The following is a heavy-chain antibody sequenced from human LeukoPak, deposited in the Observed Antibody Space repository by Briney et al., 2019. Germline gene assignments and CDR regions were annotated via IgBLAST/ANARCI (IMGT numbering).Heavy chain of an antibody. V-gene: IGHV3-30*03. CDR2: ISYDGSNK. Sequence: PGGSLRLSCAASGFTFSRYGMHWVRQASGKGLEWVALISYDGSNKYYADSVKGRFTISRDNSKNTLYLQMNSLRAEDTAVYYCAPQTVPIFPYWGQGTLVTVSS. CDR1: GFTFSRYG. D-gene: IGHD2-21*02. CDR3: APQTVPIFPY. J-gene: IGHJ4*02.